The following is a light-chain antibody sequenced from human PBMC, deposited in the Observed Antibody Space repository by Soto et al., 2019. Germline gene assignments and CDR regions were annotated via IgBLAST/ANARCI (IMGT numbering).Light chain of an antibody. CDR3: QSYDSSLSGYV. Sequence: QSVLTQPPSVSGAPGQRVTISCTGSSSNIGAAYDGHWYQQLPGTAPKLLIYGNNNRPSGVSDRFSGSKSGTSASLAITGLQAEDEADYYCQSYDSSLSGYVFGTGTKVTVL. V-gene: IGLV1-40*01. J-gene: IGLJ1*01. CDR2: GNN. CDR1: SSNIGAAYD.